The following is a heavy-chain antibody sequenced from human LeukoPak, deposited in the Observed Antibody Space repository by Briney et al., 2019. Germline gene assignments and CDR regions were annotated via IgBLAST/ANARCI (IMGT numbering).Heavy chain of an antibody. V-gene: IGHV3-53*01. CDR3: TRDQMNY. J-gene: IGHJ4*02. CDR1: EFTVSRNY. Sequence: PGGSLRLSCTASEFTVSRNYMLWVSQAPGKGLEWVSLIFNNGDTHYSDSVKGRFTIARDTSKNTVSLQMNSLRVEDTAMYYCTRDQMNYWGQGTLVTVSS. D-gene: IGHD5-24*01. CDR2: IFNNGDT.